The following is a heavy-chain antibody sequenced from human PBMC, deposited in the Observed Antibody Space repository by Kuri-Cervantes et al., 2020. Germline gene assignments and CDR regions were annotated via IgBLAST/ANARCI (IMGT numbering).Heavy chain of an antibody. V-gene: IGHV1-69*05. CDR2: FIPIFATV. D-gene: IGHD1-26*01. CDR3: ARGSGSYSEYYFDY. CDR1: GGTFSSYA. J-gene: IGHJ4*02. Sequence: SVKVSCKASGGTFSSYAISWVRQAPGQGLEWMGGFIPIFATVKYAQKFQGRVTMTRDTSTSTVYMELSSLRSEDTAVYYCARGSGSYSEYYFDYWGQGTLVTVSS.